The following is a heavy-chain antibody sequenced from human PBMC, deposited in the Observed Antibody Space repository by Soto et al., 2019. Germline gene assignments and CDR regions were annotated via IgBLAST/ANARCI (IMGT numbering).Heavy chain of an antibody. V-gene: IGHV1-18*01. J-gene: IGHJ6*02. CDR3: ALRGYSYGYRNYYYYGMDV. Sequence: ASVKVSCKASGYTFTSYGISWVRQAPGQGLEWMGWISAYNGNTNYAQKPQGRVTMTTDTSTSTAYMELRSLRPDDTAVYYCALRGYSYGYRNYYYYGMDVWGQGTTVTVSS. D-gene: IGHD5-18*01. CDR2: ISAYNGNT. CDR1: GYTFTSYG.